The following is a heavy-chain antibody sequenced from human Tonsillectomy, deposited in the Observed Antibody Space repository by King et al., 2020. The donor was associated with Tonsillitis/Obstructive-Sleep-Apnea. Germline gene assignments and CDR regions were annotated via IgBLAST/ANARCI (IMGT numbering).Heavy chain of an antibody. CDR2: ISGTAVSS. V-gene: IGHV3-23*04. CDR1: GFTFSSYA. CDR3: AKVRFGYEYWNGWNLEY. Sequence: VQLVESGGGLVQPGGSLRLSCAASGFTFSSYAMSWVRQTPGKGLEWVSGISGTAVSSYYADSVKGRFTISRDNSNNTLYLQMNSLRAEDTAVYYCAKVRFGYEYWNGWNLEYWGQGTVVTVSS. D-gene: IGHD3-3*01. J-gene: IGHJ4*02.